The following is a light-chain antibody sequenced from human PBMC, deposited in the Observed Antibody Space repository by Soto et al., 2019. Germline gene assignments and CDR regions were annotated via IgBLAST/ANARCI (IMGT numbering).Light chain of an antibody. CDR1: QSISSW. CDR3: QQYNSYSWT. V-gene: IGKV1-5*03. Sequence: DIRIYQSPSTLSASVGDRVTITCRASQSISSWLAWYQQKPGKAPKLLISQASSLESGVPSRFSGSGSETEFTLTISGLQPDDFASYYCQQYNSYSWTFGQGTMVDVK. J-gene: IGKJ1*01. CDR2: QAS.